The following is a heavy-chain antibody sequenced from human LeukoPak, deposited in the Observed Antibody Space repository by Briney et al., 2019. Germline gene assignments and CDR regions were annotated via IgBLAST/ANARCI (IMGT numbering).Heavy chain of an antibody. CDR2: IYPVDSDI. CDR1: GYNFTTYW. CDR3: ARHTRDNYYGWGSYYNDY. D-gene: IGHD3-10*01. J-gene: IGHJ4*02. V-gene: IGHV5-51*01. Sequence: GESLQISCKGSGYNFTTYWIGWVRQMPGKGLEWMVIIYPVDSDIRYSPSFRGQVTISADKSISTASLQWSSLKASDTAMYSCARHTRDNYYGWGSYYNDYWGQGTLVTVSS.